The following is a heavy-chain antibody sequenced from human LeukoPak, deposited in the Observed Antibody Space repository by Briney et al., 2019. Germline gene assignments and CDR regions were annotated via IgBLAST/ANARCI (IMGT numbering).Heavy chain of an antibody. J-gene: IGHJ4*02. CDR2: MNPNNGHT. Sequence: ASVKVSCKASGYSFTRYDISWVRQATGQGLEWMGWMNPNNGHTGYAQKFQGRVAMTRSTSTNTAYMELSRLRSDDTAVYYCARGLYYYGSGSPNHNWGQGTLVTVSS. CDR3: ARGLYYYGSGSPNHN. D-gene: IGHD3-10*01. CDR1: GYSFTRYD. V-gene: IGHV1-8*01.